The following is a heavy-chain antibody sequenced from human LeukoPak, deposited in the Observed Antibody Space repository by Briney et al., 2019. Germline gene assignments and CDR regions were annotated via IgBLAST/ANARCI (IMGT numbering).Heavy chain of an antibody. CDR2: MNPNSGNT. CDR1: GYTFTSYD. V-gene: IGHV1-8*01. J-gene: IGHJ3*02. Sequence: ASVKVSCKASGYTFTSYDINWVRQATGQGLEWMGWMNPNSGNTGYAQKFQGRVTMTRNTSISTAYMELSSLRSEDTAVYYCARLFYGFDAFDIWGQGTMVTVSS. CDR3: ARLFYGFDAFDI. D-gene: IGHD2/OR15-2a*01.